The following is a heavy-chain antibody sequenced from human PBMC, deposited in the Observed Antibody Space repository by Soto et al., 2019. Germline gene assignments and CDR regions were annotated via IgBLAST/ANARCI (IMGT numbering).Heavy chain of an antibody. V-gene: IGHV3-30*18. CDR3: AKDLLVVGATRAFPPDY. CDR2: ISYDGSNK. CDR1: GFTFSSYG. Sequence: TXGSLRLSCAASGFTFSSYGMHWVRQAPGKGLEWVAVISYDGSNKYYADSVKGRFTISRDNSKNTLYLQMNSLRAEDTAVYYCAKDLLVVGATRAFPPDYWGQGTLVTVSS. J-gene: IGHJ4*02. D-gene: IGHD1-26*01.